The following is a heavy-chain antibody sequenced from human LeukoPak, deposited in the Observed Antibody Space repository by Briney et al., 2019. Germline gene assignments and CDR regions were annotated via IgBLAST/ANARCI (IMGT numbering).Heavy chain of an antibody. D-gene: IGHD3-10*01. CDR2: IRSSGSPI. CDR1: GFTFSSYS. V-gene: IGHV3-48*04. J-gene: IGHJ4*02. CDR3: ASGDLGGEY. Sequence: GGFLRLSCAASGFTFSSYSMNWVRQAPGKRPEWVSYIRSSGSPIYYADSVKGRFIISRDNAKNSLYLQMNSLRAEDTAVYYCASGDLGGEYWGQGTLVTVSS.